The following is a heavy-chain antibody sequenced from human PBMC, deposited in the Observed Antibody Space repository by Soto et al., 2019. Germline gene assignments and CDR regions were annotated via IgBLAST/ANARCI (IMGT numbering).Heavy chain of an antibody. J-gene: IGHJ6*02. V-gene: IGHV6-1*01. CDR2: TYYRSKWYN. Sequence: SQTLSLTCAISGDSVSSNSAAWNWIRQSPSRGLEWLGRTYYRSKWYNDYAVSVKSRITINPDTSKNQFSLQLNSVTPEDTAVYYCARDTYYYDSSGYSSYYYYYGMDVWGQGTTVIVSS. CDR3: ARDTYYYDSSGYSSYYYYYGMDV. D-gene: IGHD3-22*01. CDR1: GDSVSSNSAA.